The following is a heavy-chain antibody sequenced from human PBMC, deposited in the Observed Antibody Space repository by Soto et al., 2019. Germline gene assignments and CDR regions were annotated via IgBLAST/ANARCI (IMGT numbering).Heavy chain of an antibody. V-gene: IGHV1-69*01. J-gene: IGHJ4*02. CDR3: ARDLGGEATIRF. CDR2: ITPNSGTT. Sequence: QVQLVQSGAEVKKPGSSVKVSCKASGGSFRNFVISWVRQAPGQGLEWMGGITPNSGTTNYAQKFQGKVTITADESTSTAYMELSALTSEDTSLYYCARDLGGEATIRFWGQGTLVTVSS. CDR1: GGSFRNFV. D-gene: IGHD3-16*01.